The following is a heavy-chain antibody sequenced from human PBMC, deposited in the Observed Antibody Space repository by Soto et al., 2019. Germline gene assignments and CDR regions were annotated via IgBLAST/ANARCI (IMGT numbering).Heavy chain of an antibody. CDR3: GRHYPIGNNWKSFDY. CDR2: IFYTGST. J-gene: IGHJ4*02. CDR1: DGSISSYY. Sequence: PSETLSLTCTVSDGSISSYYWGWIRQPPGKGLEWIGYIFYTGSTNYNPSLKSRVTISVDTSKNQFSLKLSSVTAADTAVYYCGRHYPIGNNWKSFDYWGQGTLVTVSS. V-gene: IGHV4-59*08. D-gene: IGHD1-1*01.